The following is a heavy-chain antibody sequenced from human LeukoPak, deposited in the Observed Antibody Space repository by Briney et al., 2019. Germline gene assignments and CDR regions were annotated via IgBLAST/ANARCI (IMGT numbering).Heavy chain of an antibody. J-gene: IGHJ4*02. CDR3: ASLSHEKSVSLDY. CDR1: GGSISSGSYY. V-gene: IGHV4-61*02. D-gene: IGHD5/OR15-5a*01. Sequence: SETLSLTCTVSGGSISSGSYYWSWIRQPAGKGLEWIGRIYTSGSTNYNPSLKSRVTISVDTSKNQFSLKLSSVTAADTAVYYCASLSHEKSVSLDYWGQGTLVTVSS. CDR2: IYTSGST.